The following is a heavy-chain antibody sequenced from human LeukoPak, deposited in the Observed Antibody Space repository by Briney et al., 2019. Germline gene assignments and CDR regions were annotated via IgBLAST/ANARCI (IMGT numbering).Heavy chain of an antibody. Sequence: GGSLRLSCAASGFTFSSNYMSWVRQAPGKGLEWVSVIYSGGSTYYADSVKGRFTISRDNSKNTLYLQMNSLRAEDTAVYYCARSKEYYYDSSGYYYAEYWGQGTLGTVSS. CDR2: IYSGGST. CDR3: ARSKEYYYDSSGYYYAEY. CDR1: GFTFSSNY. D-gene: IGHD3-22*01. V-gene: IGHV3-66*01. J-gene: IGHJ4*02.